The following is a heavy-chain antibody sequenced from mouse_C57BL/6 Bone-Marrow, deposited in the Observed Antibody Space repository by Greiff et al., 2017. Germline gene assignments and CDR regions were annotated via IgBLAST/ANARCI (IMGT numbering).Heavy chain of an antibody. D-gene: IGHD1-1*01. V-gene: IGHV1-74*01. Sequence: QVQLKEPGAELVKPGASVKVSCKASVYTFTSYWMHWVKQRPGQGLEWIGRIHPSDSDTNYNQKFKGKATLTVDKSSSTAYMQLSSLTSEDSAVYYCAISSPLAYWGQGTLVTVSA. CDR2: IHPSDSDT. CDR1: VYTFTSYW. J-gene: IGHJ3*01. CDR3: AISSPLAY.